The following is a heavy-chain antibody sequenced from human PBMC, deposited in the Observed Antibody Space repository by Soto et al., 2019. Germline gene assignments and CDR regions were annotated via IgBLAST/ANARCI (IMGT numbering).Heavy chain of an antibody. V-gene: IGHV3-21*01. J-gene: IGHJ4*02. CDR1: GFTFNNYS. CDR2: ISIGGAGV. Sequence: VQLVESGGGLVKPGGSPRLSCAASGFTFNNYSMRWVRQAPGKGLEWVSSISIGGAGVYYADSVKDRFTTSRDNAKNSLYLQINSLRAEDTAVFYCARRSCTDGICPFDYWGQGTLGTVSS. CDR3: ARRSCTDGICPFDY. D-gene: IGHD2-8*01.